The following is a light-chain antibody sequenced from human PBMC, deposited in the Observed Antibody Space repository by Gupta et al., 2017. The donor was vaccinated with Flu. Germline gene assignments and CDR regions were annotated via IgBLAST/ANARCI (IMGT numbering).Light chain of an antibody. Sequence: QSVLAQPPSASGTPGKRVTISCSGSSSNIGSNAVNWYQQVPGTSPNLLIYGSNQRPSGVPDRFAGSKSGTSASLAIRGLQSEDEAYYYCAAWDDSLNGHYVFGTGTKVTVL. CDR2: GSN. CDR3: AAWDDSLNGHYV. CDR1: SSNIGSNA. V-gene: IGLV1-44*01. J-gene: IGLJ1*01.